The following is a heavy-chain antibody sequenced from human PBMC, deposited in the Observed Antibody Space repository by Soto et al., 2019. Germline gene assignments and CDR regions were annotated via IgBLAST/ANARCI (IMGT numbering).Heavy chain of an antibody. V-gene: IGHV3-30-3*01. CDR1: GFTFSSYA. CDR3: ARDRMGYGMDV. Sequence: GGSLRLSCAASGFTFSSYAMHWVRQAPGKGLEWVAVISYDGSNKYYADSVKGRFTISRDNSKNTLYLQMNSLRAEDTAVYYCARDRMGYGMDVWGQGTTVTAP. J-gene: IGHJ6*02. D-gene: IGHD2-15*01. CDR2: ISYDGSNK.